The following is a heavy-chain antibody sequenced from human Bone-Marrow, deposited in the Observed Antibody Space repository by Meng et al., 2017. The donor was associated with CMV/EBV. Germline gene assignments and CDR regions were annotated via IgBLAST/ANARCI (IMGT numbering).Heavy chain of an antibody. V-gene: IGHV3-48*03. CDR2: ISSSGSTI. CDR3: ARAGGTKAFGEFDY. Sequence: GGSLRLSCAASGFTFDDYAMHWVRQAPGKGLEWVSYISSSGSTIYYADSVKGRFTISRDNAKNSLYLQMNSLRAEDTAVYYCARAGGTKAFGEFDYWGQGTLVTVSS. D-gene: IGHD1-1*01. CDR1: GFTFDDYA. J-gene: IGHJ4*02.